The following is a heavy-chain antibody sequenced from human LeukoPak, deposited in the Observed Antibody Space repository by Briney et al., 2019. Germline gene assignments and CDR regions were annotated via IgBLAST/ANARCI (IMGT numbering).Heavy chain of an antibody. CDR3: ARGPLDYDSSGYFDY. V-gene: IGHV1-2*02. Sequence: GASVKVSCKASGYTFTGYYMHWVRQAPGQGLEWMGWINPNSGGTNYAQKFQGRVTMTRDTSFTAAYMELTRLRSDDTAVYYCARGPLDYDSSGYFDYRGQGTLVTVSS. J-gene: IGHJ4*02. D-gene: IGHD3-22*01. CDR1: GYTFTGYY. CDR2: INPNSGGT.